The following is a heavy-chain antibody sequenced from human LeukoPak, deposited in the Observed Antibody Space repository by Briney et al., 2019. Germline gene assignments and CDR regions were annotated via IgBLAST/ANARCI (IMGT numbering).Heavy chain of an antibody. CDR2: IYYSGST. CDR3: ATTYYYDSSGYYPFGY. V-gene: IGHV4-31*03. Sequence: PSETLSLTCTVSGGSISSGGYYWSWIRQHPGKGLEWIGYIYYSGSTYYNPSLKSRVTISVDTSKNQFSLKLNSVTAADTAVYYCATTYYYDSSGYYPFGYWGQGTLVTVSS. J-gene: IGHJ4*02. D-gene: IGHD3-22*01. CDR1: GGSISSGGYY.